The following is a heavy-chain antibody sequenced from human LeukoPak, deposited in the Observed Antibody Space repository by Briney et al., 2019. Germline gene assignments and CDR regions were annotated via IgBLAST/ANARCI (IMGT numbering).Heavy chain of an antibody. CDR3: ARAGIVGAANWFDP. Sequence: GASVKVSCKVSGYTLTELSMHWVRQAPGQGLEWMGGFDPEDGETIYAQKFQGRVTMTRDTSISTAYMELDSLKSDGTAVYYCARAGIVGAANWFDPWGQGTQVTVSS. CDR2: FDPEDGET. V-gene: IGHV1-24*01. J-gene: IGHJ5*02. D-gene: IGHD1-26*01. CDR1: GYTLTELS.